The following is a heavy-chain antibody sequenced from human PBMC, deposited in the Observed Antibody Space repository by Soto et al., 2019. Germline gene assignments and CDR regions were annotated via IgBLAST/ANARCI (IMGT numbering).Heavy chain of an antibody. CDR2: IYPGDSET. Sequence: VQLVQSGAEVKKPGESLKMSCKVSGYTFSTYWIAWVRQMPGKGLEWMGIIYPGDSETRYNPSFQGQGTISADESVSTAYLQWTSLNAADPGIYYCARAREGGYGGYDAPLDYWGQGTPVTVSS. CDR1: GYTFSTYW. D-gene: IGHD5-12*01. V-gene: IGHV5-51*01. CDR3: ARAREGGYGGYDAPLDY. J-gene: IGHJ4*02.